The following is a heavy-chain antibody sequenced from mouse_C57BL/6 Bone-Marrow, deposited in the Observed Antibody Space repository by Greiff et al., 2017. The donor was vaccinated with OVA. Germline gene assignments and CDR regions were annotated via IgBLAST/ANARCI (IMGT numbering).Heavy chain of an antibody. CDR3: ARGFYYDYELGY. J-gene: IGHJ3*01. D-gene: IGHD2-4*01. CDR2: INPSNGGT. V-gene: IGHV1-53*01. Sequence: QVQLKQPGTELVKPGASVKLSCKASGYTFTSYWMHWVKQRPGQGLEWIGNINPSNGGTNYNEKFKSKATLTVDESSSTAYMQLSSLTSEDSAVYYCARGFYYDYELGYWGQGTLVTVSA. CDR1: GYTFTSYW.